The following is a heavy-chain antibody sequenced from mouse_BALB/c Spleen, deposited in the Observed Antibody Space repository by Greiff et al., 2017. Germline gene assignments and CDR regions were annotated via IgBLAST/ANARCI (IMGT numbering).Heavy chain of an antibody. CDR3: ARVVTTVVEGFAY. Sequence: QVQLQQPGAELVKPGASVKLSCKASGYTFTSYWMHWVKQRPGQGLEWIGEINPSNGRTNYNEKFKSKATLTVDKSSSTAYMQLSSLTSEDSAVYYCARVVTTVVEGFAYWGQGTLVTVSA. D-gene: IGHD1-1*01. CDR1: GYTFTSYW. CDR2: INPSNGRT. V-gene: IGHV1S81*02. J-gene: IGHJ3*01.